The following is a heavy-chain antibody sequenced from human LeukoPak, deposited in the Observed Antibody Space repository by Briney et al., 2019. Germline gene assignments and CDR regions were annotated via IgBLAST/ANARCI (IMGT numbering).Heavy chain of an antibody. CDR2: ISYDGSNK. CDR1: GFTFSSYA. V-gene: IGHV3-30*01. CDR3: ARLVVVTAISFDY. D-gene: IGHD2-21*02. J-gene: IGHJ4*02. Sequence: GGSLSLSCAASGFTFSSYAMHWVRQAPGKGLEWVAVISYDGSNKYYADSVKGRFTISRDNSKNTLYLQMNSLRAEDTAVYYCARLVVVTAISFDYWGQGTLVTVYS.